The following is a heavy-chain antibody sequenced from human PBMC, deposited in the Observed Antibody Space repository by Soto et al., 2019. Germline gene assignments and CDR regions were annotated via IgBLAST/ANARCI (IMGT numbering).Heavy chain of an antibody. CDR3: ARIIGVVTVGWCGWFDP. CDR1: GGSISSSSYY. J-gene: IGHJ5*02. Sequence: SQTLSLTCTVSGGSISSSSYYWGWIRQPPGKGLEWIGSIYYSGSTYYNPSLKSRVTISVDTSKNQFSLKLSSVTAADTAVYYCARIIGVVTVGWCGWFDPWGQGTLVTVSS. D-gene: IGHD2-21*02. V-gene: IGHV4-39*01. CDR2: IYYSGST.